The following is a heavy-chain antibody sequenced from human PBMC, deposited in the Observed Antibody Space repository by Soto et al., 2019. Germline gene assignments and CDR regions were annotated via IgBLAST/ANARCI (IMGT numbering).Heavy chain of an antibody. V-gene: IGHV3-15*01. D-gene: IGHD6-13*01. CDR1: GFTFSNAW. J-gene: IGHJ4*02. CDR3: TAAPGVAGTDDN. Sequence: GGSLRLSCAASGFTFSNAWMSWVRQAPGKGLEWVGRIKSKTDGGTKDYAAPVKGSFTISRDDSKNTLYLQMNSLKTEETALYYCTAAPGVAGTDDNWGQGTLVTVSS. CDR2: IKSKTDGGTK.